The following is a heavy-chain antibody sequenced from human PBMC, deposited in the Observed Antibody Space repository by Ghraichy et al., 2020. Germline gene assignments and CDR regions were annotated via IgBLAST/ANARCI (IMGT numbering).Heavy chain of an antibody. CDR2: ISSSRSYT. CDR1: GFTVSDFY. CDR3: ARVTVALSHFDY. D-gene: IGHD3-16*01. Sequence: GGSLRLSCVASGFTVSDFYMSWIRQTTGKGLEWVSYISSSRSYTNYADSLKGRFTISRDNSKNSLFLQMNSLSAEDTAVYYCARVTVALSHFDYWGQGTLVTVS. V-gene: IGHV3-11*05. J-gene: IGHJ4*02.